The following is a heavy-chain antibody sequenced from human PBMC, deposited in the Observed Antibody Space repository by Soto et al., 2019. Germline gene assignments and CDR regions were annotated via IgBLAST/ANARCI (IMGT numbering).Heavy chain of an antibody. CDR1: GFTFRSYS. D-gene: IGHD3-22*01. CDR2: ISSSSSYI. CDR3: ARLLYYYDSSGSKTPPKMNYGMDV. V-gene: IGHV3-21*01. Sequence: RGSLRLSCAASGFTFRSYSMNWIRQAPGNGLEWVSSISSSSSYIYYADSVKGRFTISRDNAKNSLYLQMKSLRAEDTAVYYCARLLYYYDSSGSKTPPKMNYGMDVWGQGTTGTVSS. J-gene: IGHJ6*02.